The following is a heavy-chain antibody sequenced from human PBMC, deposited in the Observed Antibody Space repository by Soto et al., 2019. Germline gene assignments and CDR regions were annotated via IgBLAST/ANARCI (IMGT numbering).Heavy chain of an antibody. CDR3: ARGGVAGYYYGMDV. CDR1: GFTFSSYA. J-gene: IGHJ6*02. Sequence: GGSLRLSCAASGFTFSSYAMHWVRQAPGKGLEWVAVISYDGSNKYYADSVKGRFTISRDNSKNTLYLQMNSLRAEDTAVYYCARGGVAGYYYGMDVWGQGTTVTVSS. CDR2: ISYDGSNK. D-gene: IGHD6-19*01. V-gene: IGHV3-30-3*01.